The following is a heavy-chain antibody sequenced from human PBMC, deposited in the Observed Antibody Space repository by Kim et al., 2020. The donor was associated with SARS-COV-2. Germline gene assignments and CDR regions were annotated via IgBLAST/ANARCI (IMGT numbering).Heavy chain of an antibody. V-gene: IGHV3-15*05. Sequence: WGSLRLSCAASGFTFSNAWMTWVRQAPGQGLEWVCRIQSKTTGGTIYYAAPVKGRFTILRDDSENMLFLQMNSLKTEDTAEYYFYCSAMDLGGAGTTVA. CDR1: GFTFSNAW. J-gene: IGHJ6*02. CDR3: YCSAMDL. CDR2: IQSKTTGGTI.